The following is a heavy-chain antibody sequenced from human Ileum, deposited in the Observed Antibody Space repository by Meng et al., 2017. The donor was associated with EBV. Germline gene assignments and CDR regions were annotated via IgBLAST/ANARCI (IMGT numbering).Heavy chain of an antibody. Sequence: QGLLQGSGPGRVKPSGTLSLPCAVSGGSISSSNWWSWARQAPGKGLEWIGEIHHTESTNYNPSLKSRVTISVDKSKNQFSLKLSSVTAADTAVYYCARESYSDSSGYYSLDYWGQGSLVTVSS. CDR2: IHHTEST. CDR3: ARESYSDSSGYYSLDY. D-gene: IGHD3-22*01. CDR1: GGSISSSNW. J-gene: IGHJ4*02. V-gene: IGHV4-4*02.